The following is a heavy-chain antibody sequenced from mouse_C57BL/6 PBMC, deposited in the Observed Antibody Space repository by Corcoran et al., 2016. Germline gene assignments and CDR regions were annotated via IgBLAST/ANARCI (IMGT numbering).Heavy chain of an antibody. V-gene: IGHV1-80*01. CDR3: ARSGGLGYYFDY. CDR2: IYPGDGDT. Sequence: QVQLQQSGAELVKPGASVKISCKASGYAFSSYWMNWVKQRTGKGLEWIGQIYPGDGDTNYNGKFKGKATLTADKSSSTAYMQLSSLTSEDSAVYFCARSGGLGYYFDYWGQGTTLTVSS. D-gene: IGHD3-3*01. J-gene: IGHJ2*01. CDR1: GYAFSSYW.